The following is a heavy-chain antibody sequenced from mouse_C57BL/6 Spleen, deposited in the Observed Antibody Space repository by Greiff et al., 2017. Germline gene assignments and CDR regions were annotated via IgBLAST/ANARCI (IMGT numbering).Heavy chain of an antibody. CDR3: ATGGWLLPPFDY. Sequence: EVKLVESGPGLVKPSQSLSLTCSVTGYSITSGYYWNWIRQFPGNKLEWMGYISYDGSNNYNPSLKNRISITRDTSKNQFFLKLNSVTTEDTATYYCATGGWLLPPFDYWGQGTTLTVSS. CDR1: GYSITSGYY. CDR2: ISYDGSN. J-gene: IGHJ2*01. V-gene: IGHV3-6*01. D-gene: IGHD2-3*01.